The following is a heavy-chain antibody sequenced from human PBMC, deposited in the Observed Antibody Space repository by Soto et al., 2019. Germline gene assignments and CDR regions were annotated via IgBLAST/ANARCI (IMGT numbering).Heavy chain of an antibody. CDR3: AREGRVAVAGYYYYYYGMDV. J-gene: IGHJ6*02. V-gene: IGHV4-34*01. CDR2: INHSGST. CDR1: GGSFSGYY. Sequence: PXETLYITCAVYGGSFSGYYWSWIRQPPGKGLEWIGEINHSGSTNYNPSLKSRVTISVDTSKNQFSLKLSSVTAADTAVYYCAREGRVAVAGYYYYYYGMDVWGQGTTVTVSS. D-gene: IGHD6-19*01.